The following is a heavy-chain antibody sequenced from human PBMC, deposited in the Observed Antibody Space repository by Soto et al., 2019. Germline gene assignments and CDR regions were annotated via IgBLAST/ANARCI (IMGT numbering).Heavy chain of an antibody. D-gene: IGHD4-17*01. J-gene: IGHJ6*03. Sequence: EVQLVESGGGLVQPGRSLRLSCAASGFTFDDYAMHWVRQAPGKGLEWVSGISWNSGSIGYADSVKGRFTISRDNAKSSLYLQMNSLRAEDTAVYYCAKDAGNGAVTTPTGERYFYYDYMDVWGKGPTVTVSS. CDR3: AKDAGNGAVTTPTGERYFYYDYMDV. CDR1: GFTFDDYA. V-gene: IGHV3-9*01. CDR2: ISWNSGSI.